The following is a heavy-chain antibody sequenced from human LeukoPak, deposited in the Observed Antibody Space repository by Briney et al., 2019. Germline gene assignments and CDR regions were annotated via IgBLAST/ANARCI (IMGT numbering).Heavy chain of an antibody. CDR1: GFTFSSYG. J-gene: IGHJ3*02. V-gene: IGHV3-53*01. CDR3: ARDSSSSMVAFDI. CDR2: IYSGGST. D-gene: IGHD6-13*01. Sequence: GGSRRLSCAASGFTFSSYGMHWVRQAPGKGLEWVSVIYSGGSTYYADSVKGRFTISRDNSKNTLYLQMNSLRAEDTAVYYCARDSSSSMVAFDIWGQGTMITVSS.